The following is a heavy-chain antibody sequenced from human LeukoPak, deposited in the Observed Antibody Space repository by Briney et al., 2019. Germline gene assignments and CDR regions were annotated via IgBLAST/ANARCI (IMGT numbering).Heavy chain of an antibody. CDR1: GGSFSGYY. V-gene: IGHV4-34*01. CDR2: INHSGST. J-gene: IGHJ4*02. D-gene: IGHD2-21*02. CDR3: ARVAYCGGDCYSYSDY. Sequence: SETLSLTCAVYGGSFSGYYWSWIRQPPGKGLEWIGEINHSGSTNYNPSLKSRVTISVDTSKNQFSLKLSSVTAADTAVYYCARVAYCGGDCYSYSDYWGRGTLVTVSS.